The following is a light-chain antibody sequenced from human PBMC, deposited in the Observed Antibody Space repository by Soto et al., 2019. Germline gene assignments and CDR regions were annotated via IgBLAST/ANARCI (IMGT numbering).Light chain of an antibody. CDR2: EVV. CDR3: KSYAGSNTYV. Sequence: QSALTQPPSASGSPGQSVTISCTGTKNDIGVYDFVSWSQHHPGKAPRLIIYEVVQRPSGVPDRFSGSKSGNTASLTVSGLQAADEADYFCKSYAGSNTYVFGSGTKVTV. J-gene: IGLJ1*01. CDR1: KNDIGVYDF. V-gene: IGLV2-8*01.